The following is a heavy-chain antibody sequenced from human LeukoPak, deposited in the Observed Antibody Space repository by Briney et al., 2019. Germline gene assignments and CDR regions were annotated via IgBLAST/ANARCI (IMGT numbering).Heavy chain of an antibody. CDR2: IYYSGST. J-gene: IGHJ6*03. V-gene: IGHV4-39*07. CDR3: ARVGGSYFPPYYYYYMDV. Sequence: SETLSLTCTVSGGSISSSRDYWAWIRQPPGKGLEWIANIYYSGSTYYSPSLKSRVTISVDTSKNQFSLKLSSVTAADTAVYYCARVGGSYFPPYYYYYMDVWGKGTTVTISS. CDR1: GGSISSSRDY. D-gene: IGHD1-26*01.